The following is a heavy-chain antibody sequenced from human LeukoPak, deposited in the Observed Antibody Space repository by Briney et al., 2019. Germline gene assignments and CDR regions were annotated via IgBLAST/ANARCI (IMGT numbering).Heavy chain of an antibody. CDR2: ISGSGGST. J-gene: IGHJ6*03. CDR3: AKAPVRGVIIRLYYYYMDV. D-gene: IGHD3-10*01. CDR1: GFTFSSYA. V-gene: IGHV3-23*01. Sequence: GGSLRLSCAASGFTFSSYAMNWVRQAPGKGLEWVSGISGSGGSTYYADSVKGRFTISKDNSKNTLYLQMNSLRAEDTAVYYCAKAPVRGVIIRLYYYYMDVWGKGTTVTVSS.